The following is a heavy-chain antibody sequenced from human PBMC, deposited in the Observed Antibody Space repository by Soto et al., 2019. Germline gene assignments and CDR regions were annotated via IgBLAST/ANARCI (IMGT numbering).Heavy chain of an antibody. Sequence: PSETLSLTCTVSGGSISSGDYYWSWIRQPPGKGLEWIGYIYYSGSTYYNPSLKSRVTISVDTSKNQFSLYLQMNSLRAEDTAVFYCAKVWGEDGYCSRTSCLYYFHHWGQGTLVTVSS. CDR3: AKVWGEDGYCSRTSCLYYFHH. CDR1: GGSISSGDYY. J-gene: IGHJ4*02. V-gene: IGHV4-30-4*01. CDR2: IYYSGST. D-gene: IGHD2-2*03.